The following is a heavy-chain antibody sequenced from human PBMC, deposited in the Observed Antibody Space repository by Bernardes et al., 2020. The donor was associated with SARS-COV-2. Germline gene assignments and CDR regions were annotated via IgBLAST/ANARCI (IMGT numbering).Heavy chain of an antibody. CDR3: AIPPTNHDRYGMDV. CDR1: GYTFTGYY. V-gene: IGHV1-2*02. D-gene: IGHD3-22*01. CDR2: INPNSGGT. J-gene: IGHJ6*02. Sequence: ASVKVSCKASGYTFTGYYIHWVRQAPGQGLEWMGWINPNSGGTNYAQKFQDRVTMTRDTSIRTAYMELRRLRSDDTAVYYCAIPPTNHDRYGMDVWGQGTTVTVSS.